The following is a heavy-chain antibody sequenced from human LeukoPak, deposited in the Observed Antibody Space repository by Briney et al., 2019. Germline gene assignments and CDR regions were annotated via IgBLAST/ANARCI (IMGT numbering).Heavy chain of an antibody. D-gene: IGHD1-1*01. CDR1: GFTFSSYA. J-gene: IGHJ4*02. V-gene: IGHV3-23*01. CDR3: AKSRSGSANWALQIFDN. CDR2: ISGSGGGT. Sequence: GGSLRLSCAASGFTFSSYAMSWVRQAPGKGLEWVSAISGSGGGTYYADSVKGRFTISRDNAKNSLYLQMNSLRAEDTAVYFCAKSRSGSANWALQIFDNWGQGTLVTVSS.